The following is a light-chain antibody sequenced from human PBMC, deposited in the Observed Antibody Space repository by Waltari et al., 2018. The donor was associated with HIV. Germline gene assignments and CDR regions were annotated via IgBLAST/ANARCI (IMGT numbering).Light chain of an antibody. CDR3: MIWHSSAWV. J-gene: IGLJ3*02. CDR2: YRSASDK. Sequence: QAVLTQPASLSASPGASASPTCTLRSGIYVGTYRLSWYPQTPGSPPRYLLRYRSASDKEEGSGVPSRFAGSKDASANAGILLISGLQSEDEADYYCMIWHSSAWVFGGGTKLTVL. CDR1: SGIYVGTYR. V-gene: IGLV5-45*01.